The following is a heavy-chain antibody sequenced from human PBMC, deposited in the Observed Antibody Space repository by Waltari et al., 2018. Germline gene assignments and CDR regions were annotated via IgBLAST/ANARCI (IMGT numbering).Heavy chain of an antibody. D-gene: IGHD2-21*01. J-gene: IGHJ4*02. V-gene: IGHV1-18*01. CDR1: GYTFSNFG. CDR3: ARGGGPRKVVALTFDL. Sequence: QVQLVQSGAEVKKPGASVRVACKASGYTFSNFGINWVRQAPGQGLEWLGWISPYHGAADYNEKFQDRVTMTTATSTKTAYLELRSLSSDDTAVYYCARGGGPRKVVALTFDLWGQGTLVTVSS. CDR2: ISPYHGAA.